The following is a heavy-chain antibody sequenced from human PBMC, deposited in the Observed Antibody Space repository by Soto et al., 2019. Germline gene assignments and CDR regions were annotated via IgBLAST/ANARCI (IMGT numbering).Heavy chain of an antibody. Sequence: GASVKVSCKASGYTFSSHGIIWVRQAPGQGLEWMGWISGYNGNAKYAQRFQGRVTMTTDTSTSTVYTDLRSLGSDDSAVYYCAREGSYGWYDCWGQGTLVTVSS. CDR1: GYTFSSHG. J-gene: IGHJ5*01. CDR3: AREGSYGWYDC. V-gene: IGHV1-18*01. D-gene: IGHD2-15*01. CDR2: ISGYNGNA.